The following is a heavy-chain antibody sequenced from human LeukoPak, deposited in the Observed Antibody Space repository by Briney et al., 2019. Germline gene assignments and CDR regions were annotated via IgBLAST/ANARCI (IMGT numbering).Heavy chain of an antibody. V-gene: IGHV4-61*01. D-gene: IGHD3-22*01. Sequence: PSETLSLTCTVSGGSVSSGSYYWSWIRQPPGKGLEWIGYIYYSGSTNYNPSLKSRVTISVDTSKNQFSLKLSSVTAADTAVFYCARDRSGGYTFDYWGQGTLVTVSS. J-gene: IGHJ4*02. CDR1: GGSVSSGSYY. CDR3: ARDRSGGYTFDY. CDR2: IYYSGST.